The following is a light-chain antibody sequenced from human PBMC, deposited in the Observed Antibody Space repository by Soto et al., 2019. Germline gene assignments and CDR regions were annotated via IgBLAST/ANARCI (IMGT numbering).Light chain of an antibody. CDR3: QTWGTGDRV. J-gene: IGLJ1*01. CDR2: VNSDGSH. CDR1: SGHSNYA. V-gene: IGLV4-69*01. Sequence: QPVLTQSPSASASLGASVKLTCTLSSGHSNYAIAWHQQQPEKGPRYLMKVNSDGSHRKGDGIPDRFSGSSSGAQRYLTISSLQSEDEADYYCQTWGTGDRVFGTGIKVTVL.